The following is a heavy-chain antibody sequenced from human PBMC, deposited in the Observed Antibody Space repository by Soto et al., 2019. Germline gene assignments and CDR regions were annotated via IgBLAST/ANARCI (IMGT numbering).Heavy chain of an antibody. CDR3: AKDRGSYDIWSGTQRYYAMDV. CDR1: GCIFSRHG. V-gene: IGHV3-30*18. Sequence: QGQLVESGGGVVQPGTSLRLSCAASGCIFSRHGMHWVRQAPGKGLEWVAFTSYDGSNTYYADSVKGRFTISRDNPKNTLFLQMNSLRPNDTALYFCAKDRGSYDIWSGTQRYYAMDVWGQGATVTVSS. D-gene: IGHD3-3*01. J-gene: IGHJ6*02. CDR2: TSYDGSNT.